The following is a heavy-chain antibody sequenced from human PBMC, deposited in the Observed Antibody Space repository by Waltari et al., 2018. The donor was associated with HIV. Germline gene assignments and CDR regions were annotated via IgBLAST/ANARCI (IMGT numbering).Heavy chain of an antibody. D-gene: IGHD6-13*01. CDR1: GFTFSNFA. V-gene: IGHV3-30*01. CDR2: ISYDANKK. CDR3: SRDSAYGSSWTYFEY. Sequence: QVQLVESGGGVVQPGRSLRLSCAASGFTFSNFAIHWVRQAPGKGLEWVALISYDANKKFYADSMKGRFTISRDNSKNTLYLQMNSLRPEDTAVYFCSRDSAYGSSWTYFEYWGQGTLVTVSS. J-gene: IGHJ4*02.